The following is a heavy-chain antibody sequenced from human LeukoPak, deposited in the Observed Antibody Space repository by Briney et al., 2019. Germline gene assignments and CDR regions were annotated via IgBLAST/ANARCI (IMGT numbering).Heavy chain of an antibody. V-gene: IGHV1-2*02. Sequence: GASVKVSCKASGYXFTGQYLHRVRQAPGQGLEWMGWITPNSGGTNYAQKFQGRVTMTRDTSISTAYMELSRLRSDDTAVYFCASGSGTYSPDYWGQGTLVTVSS. CDR1: GYXFTGQY. D-gene: IGHD3-10*01. J-gene: IGHJ4*02. CDR3: ASGSGTYSPDY. CDR2: ITPNSGGT.